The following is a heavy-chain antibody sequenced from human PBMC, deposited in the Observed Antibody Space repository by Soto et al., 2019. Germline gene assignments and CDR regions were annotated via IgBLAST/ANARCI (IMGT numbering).Heavy chain of an antibody. CDR3: ARARRYSGYDNNWFDP. J-gene: IGHJ5*02. CDR2: INHSGST. CDR1: GGSFSGYY. D-gene: IGHD5-12*01. Sequence: SETLSLTCAVCGGSFSGYYWSWIRQPPGKGLEWIGEINHSGSTNYNPSLKTRVTISVDTSKNQFSLKLSSVTAADTAVYYCARARRYSGYDNNWFDPWGQGTLVTV. V-gene: IGHV4-34*01.